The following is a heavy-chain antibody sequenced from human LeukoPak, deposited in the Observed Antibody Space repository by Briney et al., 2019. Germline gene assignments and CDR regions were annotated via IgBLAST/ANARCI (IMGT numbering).Heavy chain of an antibody. CDR3: AKEGGRRHRGIVGANSLDY. CDR1: GFTFSGYA. V-gene: IGHV3-23*01. D-gene: IGHD1-26*01. CDR2: ISGSGGST. J-gene: IGHJ4*02. Sequence: GGSLRLSCAASGFTFSGYAMSWVRQAPGKGLEWVSAISGSGGSTYYADSVKGRFTISRDNSKNTLYLQMNSLRAEDTAVYYCAKEGGRRHRGIVGANSLDYWGQGTLVTVSS.